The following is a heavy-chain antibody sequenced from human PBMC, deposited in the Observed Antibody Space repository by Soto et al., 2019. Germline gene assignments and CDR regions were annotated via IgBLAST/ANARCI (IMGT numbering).Heavy chain of an antibody. CDR1: RFTFSNFA. D-gene: IGHD3-3*01. V-gene: IGHV3-23*01. J-gene: IGHJ4*02. CDR2: IGVSEGST. CDR3: AKHDFWTLYNTGLDS. Sequence: GGSLRLSCAASRFTFSNFAMSWVRQAPGKGLEWISSIGVSEGSTYYTDSVKGRFTISRDNFKNILYLQMNSLRAEDTAVYYCAKHDFWTLYNTGLDSWGQGTLVTVSS.